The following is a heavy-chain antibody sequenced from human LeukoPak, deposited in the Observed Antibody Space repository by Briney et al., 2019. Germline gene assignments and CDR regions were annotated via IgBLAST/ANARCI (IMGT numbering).Heavy chain of an antibody. J-gene: IGHJ5*02. CDR1: GGSISRGGYY. Sequence: SETLSLTCTVSGGSISRGGYYWSWIRQHPGKGLEWIGYIYYSGSTYYNPSLKSRFTITVDTSKNQFSLKLSSVTAADTAVYYCARGGRYAYYDFWSGYTNWFDPWGQGTLVTVSS. D-gene: IGHD3-3*01. CDR2: IYYSGST. CDR3: ARGGRYAYYDFWSGYTNWFDP. V-gene: IGHV4-31*03.